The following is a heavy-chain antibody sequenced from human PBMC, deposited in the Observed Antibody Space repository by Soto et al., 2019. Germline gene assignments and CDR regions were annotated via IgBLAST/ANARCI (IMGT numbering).Heavy chain of an antibody. CDR1: GFTFSSYA. Sequence: PGGSLRLSCAGSGFTFSSYAMHWVRQAPGKGLEWVAVISYDGSNKYYADSVKGRFTISRDNSKNTLYLQMNSLRAEDTAVYYCAKDRSSWSYFDYWGQGTLVTVSS. CDR2: ISYDGSNK. CDR3: AKDRSSWSYFDY. V-gene: IGHV3-30*18. J-gene: IGHJ4*02. D-gene: IGHD6-13*01.